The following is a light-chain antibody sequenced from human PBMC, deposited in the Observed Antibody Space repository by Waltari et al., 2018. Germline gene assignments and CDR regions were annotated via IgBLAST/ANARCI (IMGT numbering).Light chain of an antibody. CDR1: QSLFSSSNSKTY. Sequence: DIVMTQSPDSLAVSLGERATINCKSRQSLFSSSNSKTYIAWSHHKPGQPPKLLIYWASIRASGVPDRFSGSGSGTDFTLTISSLQAEDVAVYYCHHYYIPPLTFGQGTRLEI. J-gene: IGKJ5*01. CDR3: HHYYIPPLT. CDR2: WAS. V-gene: IGKV4-1*01.